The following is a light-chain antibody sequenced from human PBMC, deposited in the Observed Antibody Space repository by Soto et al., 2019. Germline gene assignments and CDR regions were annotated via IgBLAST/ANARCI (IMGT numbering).Light chain of an antibody. Sequence: QSALAQPASVSGSPGQSITISCTATSVDVGGYSYVSWYQLHPGKAPKLIIYEVNKRPSGISNRFSGSKSANTASLTISGLQAEDEADYYCSSYTTSSTYVFGSGTKLTVL. J-gene: IGLJ1*01. CDR2: EVN. CDR3: SSYTTSSTYV. CDR1: SVDVGGYSY. V-gene: IGLV2-14*01.